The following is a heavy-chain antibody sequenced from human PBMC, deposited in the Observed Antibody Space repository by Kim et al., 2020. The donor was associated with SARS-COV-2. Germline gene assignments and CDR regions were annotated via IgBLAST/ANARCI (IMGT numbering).Heavy chain of an antibody. CDR1: GGSISSGGYY. J-gene: IGHJ3*02. CDR2: IYYSGST. V-gene: IGHV4-31*03. Sequence: SETLSLTCTVSGGSISSGGYYWSWIRQHPGKGLEWIGYIYYSGSTYYNPSLKSRVTISVDTSKNQFSLKLSSVTAADTAVYYCARSTRSYYDSSGLRDDAFDIWGQGTMVTVSS. CDR3: ARSTRSYYDSSGLRDDAFDI. D-gene: IGHD3-22*01.